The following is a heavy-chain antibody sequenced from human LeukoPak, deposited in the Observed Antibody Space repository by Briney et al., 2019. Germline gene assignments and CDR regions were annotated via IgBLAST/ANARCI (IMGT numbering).Heavy chain of an antibody. J-gene: IGHJ4*02. CDR3: ARLISGVGYFDS. CDR2: IYYSGST. D-gene: IGHD3-10*01. V-gene: IGHV4-59*01. Sequence: SETLSLTCTVSGGSISSYYWSWIRQPPGKGLEWIGYIYYSGSTNYNPSLKSRVTISVDTSKNQFSLKLSSVTAADTAVYYCARLISGVGYFDSWGQGTLVTVSS. CDR1: GGSISSYY.